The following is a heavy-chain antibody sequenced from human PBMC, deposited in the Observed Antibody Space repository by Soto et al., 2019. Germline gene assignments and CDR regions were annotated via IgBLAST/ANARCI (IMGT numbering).Heavy chain of an antibody. CDR3: ASVDRSAWWAFDA. D-gene: IGHD2-15*01. Sequence: QIQLVQSGAEVKNPGASVKVSCETSGYSFRDYGISWVRQALGQGLEWMGWVNTKNGNSNTAQRFQDSVTMTTHTSAGTAYMTLARLRVGDTASYYCASVDRSAWWAFDAWGQGTLLTVSS. J-gene: IGHJ4*02. CDR1: GYSFRDYG. V-gene: IGHV1-18*04. CDR2: VNTKNGNS.